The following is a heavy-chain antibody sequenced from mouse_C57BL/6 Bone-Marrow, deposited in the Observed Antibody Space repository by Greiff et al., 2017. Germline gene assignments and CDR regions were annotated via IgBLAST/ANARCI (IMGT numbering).Heavy chain of an antibody. CDR3: ARDSNYVYYYAMGY. CDR1: GYTFTSYG. V-gene: IGHV1-81*01. Sequence: QVQLQQSGAELARPGASVKLSCKASGYTFTSYGISWVKQRTGQGLEWIGEIYPRSGNTYYNEKFKGKATLTADKASSTAYMELRSLTSEDSAVDFCARDSNYVYYYAMGYWGQGTSVTVSS. CDR2: IYPRSGNT. J-gene: IGHJ4*01. D-gene: IGHD2-5*01.